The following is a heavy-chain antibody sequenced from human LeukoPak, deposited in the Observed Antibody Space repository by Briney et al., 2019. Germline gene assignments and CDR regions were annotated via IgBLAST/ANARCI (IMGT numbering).Heavy chain of an antibody. CDR1: GFTFSSYT. D-gene: IGHD4-17*01. V-gene: IGHV3-48*02. CDR2: ISRNGDTI. J-gene: IGHJ3*01. CDR3: ARGTTVTTN. Sequence: PGGSLRLSCAASGFTFSSYTMNWVRQAPGKGLEWVSYISRNGDTIYYADSVKGRFTISRDNAENSLSLRMNSLRDEDTAVYYCARGTTVTTNWGQGTMVTVSS.